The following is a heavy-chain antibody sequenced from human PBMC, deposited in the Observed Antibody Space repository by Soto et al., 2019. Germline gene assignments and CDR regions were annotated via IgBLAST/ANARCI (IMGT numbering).Heavy chain of an antibody. CDR1: GFIFSSYG. CDR2: ISYDGSNK. D-gene: IGHD4-4*01. Sequence: GGSLRLSCAASGFIFSSYGMHWVRQAPGKGLEWVAVISYDGSNKYYADSVKGRFTISRDNAKSTLYLQMNSLRAEDTAVYYCARDPRNLGLDPWGQGTLVTVSS. V-gene: IGHV3-30*03. CDR3: ARDPRNLGLDP. J-gene: IGHJ5*02.